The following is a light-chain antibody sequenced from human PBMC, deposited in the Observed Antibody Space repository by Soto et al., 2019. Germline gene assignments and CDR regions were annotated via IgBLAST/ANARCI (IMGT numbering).Light chain of an antibody. Sequence: EIVLAQSPGTLSLSPGERATLSCRASQSVSRSYLAWYQQKPGQAPRLRIYGASSRATGIPDRFGGSGSGTDFTLAISRLETEDSAVYYCQQYGSSQSFGQGTKVEIK. J-gene: IGKJ1*01. CDR3: QQYGSSQS. CDR2: GAS. CDR1: QSVSRSY. V-gene: IGKV3-20*01.